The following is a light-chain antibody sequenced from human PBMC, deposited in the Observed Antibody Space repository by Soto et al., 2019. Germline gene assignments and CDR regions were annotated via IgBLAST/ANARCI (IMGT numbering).Light chain of an antibody. CDR3: SSYTTSNTLV. V-gene: IGLV2-14*01. Sequence: QSALTQPASVSGSPGQSITIACTGTSSDIGIYNYVSWYQQHPDKAPKLLIYEANHGPSGVSDRFSGSTSGITASLTISGLQAEDEADYYCSSYTTSNTLVYGTGTKLTVL. CDR1: SSDIGIYNY. CDR2: EAN. J-gene: IGLJ1*01.